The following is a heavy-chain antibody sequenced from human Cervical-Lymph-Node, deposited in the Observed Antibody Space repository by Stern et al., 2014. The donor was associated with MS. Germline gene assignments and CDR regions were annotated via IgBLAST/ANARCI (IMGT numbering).Heavy chain of an antibody. J-gene: IGHJ4*02. CDR1: GFTLSTYA. Sequence: QLVQSGGGLVQPGESLRLSCAASGFTLSTYAMSWVRQAPGKGLEWVSTISTSGGTTYYADSVKGRFTISRDNSENTLHLHMNSLRAEDAALYYCAILSEDYWGQGTLVTVSS. CDR2: ISTSGGTT. D-gene: IGHD3-10*01. V-gene: IGHV3-23*04. CDR3: AILSEDY.